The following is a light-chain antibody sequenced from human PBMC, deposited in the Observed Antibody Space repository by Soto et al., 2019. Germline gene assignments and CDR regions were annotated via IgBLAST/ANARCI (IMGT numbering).Light chain of an antibody. CDR2: GAS. CDR1: QSVSSSY. Sequence: EIVLTQSPGTLSLSPGERATLSCRASQSVSSSYLAWYQQKPGQSPRLLIYGASSRATRIPDRFSGSGSGTDFTLIISRLEPEDWAVYYCQHDRCSRPWTFGKGTKVEIK. CDR3: QHDRCSRPWT. V-gene: IGKV3-20*01. J-gene: IGKJ1*01.